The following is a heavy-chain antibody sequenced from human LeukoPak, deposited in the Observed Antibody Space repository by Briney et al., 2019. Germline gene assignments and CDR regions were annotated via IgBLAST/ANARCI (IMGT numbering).Heavy chain of an antibody. D-gene: IGHD6-19*01. CDR1: GFTFSSYA. Sequence: GGSLRLSCAASGFTFSSYAMHWVRQAPGKGLEWVAVISYDGSNKYYADSVKGRFTISRDNSKNTLYLQMNSLRAEDTAVYYCARGGPSSGWYLAYWAQGTRFTVPS. V-gene: IGHV3-30*04. J-gene: IGHJ4*02. CDR3: ARGGPSSGWYLAY. CDR2: ISYDGSNK.